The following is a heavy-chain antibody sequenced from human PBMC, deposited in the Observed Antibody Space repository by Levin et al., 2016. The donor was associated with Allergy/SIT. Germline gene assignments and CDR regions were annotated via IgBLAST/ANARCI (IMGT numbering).Heavy chain of an antibody. J-gene: IGHJ4*02. D-gene: IGHD3-10*01. CDR2: ISYSGGT. V-gene: IGHV4-59*01. CDR3: ARDLRRSGTYNFDY. Sequence: GSLRLSCTVSGGSISGYYWSWIRQPPGKGLEWIGYISYSGGTNYNPSLKSRVTISVDTSKNHFSLNLSSVTAADTAVYYCARDLRRSGTYNFDYWGQGTLVTVSS. CDR1: GGSISGYY.